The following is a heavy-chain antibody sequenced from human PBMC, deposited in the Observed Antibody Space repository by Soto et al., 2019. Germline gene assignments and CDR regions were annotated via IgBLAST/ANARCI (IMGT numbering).Heavy chain of an antibody. CDR1: GFTFSSHW. CDR2: INSDGSST. CDR3: ARDPEGDYYDSNDTTYEY. V-gene: IGHV3-74*01. Sequence: EVQLVESGGGLVQPGGSLRLSCAASGFTFSSHWMHWVRQAPGKGLVWVSRINSDGSSTSYADSVKGRFTISRDNAKNTLYLQMNSLRAEDTAVYYCARDPEGDYYDSNDTTYEYWGQGNLVTVSS. J-gene: IGHJ4*02. D-gene: IGHD3-22*01.